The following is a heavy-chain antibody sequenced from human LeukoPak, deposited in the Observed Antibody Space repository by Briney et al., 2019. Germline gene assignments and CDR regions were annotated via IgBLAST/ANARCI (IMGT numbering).Heavy chain of an antibody. J-gene: IGHJ2*01. Sequence: GGSLRLSCAASGFTFSDYNMNWVRQAPGKGLEWVSSISGGDFTSYADSVKGRFTISRDNSKNTLYLQMNSLRAEDTAVYYCARDRGLYWYFDLWGRGTLVTVSS. V-gene: IGHV3-69-1*01. D-gene: IGHD3-10*01. CDR1: GFTFSDYN. CDR2: ISGGDFT. CDR3: ARDRGLYWYFDL.